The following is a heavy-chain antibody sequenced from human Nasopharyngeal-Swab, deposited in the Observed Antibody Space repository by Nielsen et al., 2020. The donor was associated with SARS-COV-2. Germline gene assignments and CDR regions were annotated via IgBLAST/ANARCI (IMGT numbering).Heavy chain of an antibody. J-gene: IGHJ6*02. CDR3: ARGWDCSGGSCYSGYYYYGTDV. CDR2: IYYSGST. D-gene: IGHD2-15*01. Sequence: SETLSLTCTVSGGSISSSSYYWGWIRQPPGKGLEWIGSIYYSGSTYYNPSLKSRVTMSVDTSKNQFSLKLSSVTAADTAVYYCARGWDCSGGSCYSGYYYYGTDVWGQGTTVTVSS. CDR1: GGSISSSSYY. V-gene: IGHV4-39*01.